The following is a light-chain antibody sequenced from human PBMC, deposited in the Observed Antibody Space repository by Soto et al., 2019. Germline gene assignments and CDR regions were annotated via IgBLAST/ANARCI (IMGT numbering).Light chain of an antibody. J-gene: IGKJ2*01. CDR3: QQSYSTPV. Sequence: DIQMTQSPSSLSASVGDRVTITCRASQSISSYLNWYQQKPGKAPKLLIYAASSLQSGIPSRFSGSGSGTDFTLTISSLQPADFATYYCQQSYSTPVFGKRSKLEIK. CDR2: AAS. CDR1: QSISSY. V-gene: IGKV1-39*01.